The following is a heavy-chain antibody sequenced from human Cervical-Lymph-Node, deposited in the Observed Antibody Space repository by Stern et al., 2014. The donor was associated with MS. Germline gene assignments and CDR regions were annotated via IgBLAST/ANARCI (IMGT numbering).Heavy chain of an antibody. V-gene: IGHV1-18*01. J-gene: IGHJ3*02. CDR1: GYTFTSYG. Sequence: QVQLVQSGAEVKKPGASVRVSCKASGYTFTSYGISWVRQAPGQGLEWMGSVSAYIGTTNYAQNLQGRVTMTTDTSTSTAYMEMGSLRSDETAVYYFARGLLGSENAFDIWGQGTMVTVSS. CDR2: VSAYIGTT. D-gene: IGHD2-15*01. CDR3: ARGLLGSENAFDI.